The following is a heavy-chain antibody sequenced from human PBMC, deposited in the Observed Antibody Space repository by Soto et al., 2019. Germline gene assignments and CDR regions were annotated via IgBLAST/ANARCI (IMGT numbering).Heavy chain of an antibody. CDR3: VKGGHEWGRYFYRVLAS. D-gene: IGHD1-26*01. Sequence: QVQLQQSGPGLVKPYQTLSLSCTVSGGSISSGDNFWGWMRQSPGKGLEWIGYIQDSGSTYYKPSLESLVTFAADSSKRPCSLNLTFVNVADTAVYYFVKGGHEWGRYFYRVLASWGQGILVTVSS. CDR2: IQDSGST. J-gene: IGHJ5*02. V-gene: IGHV4-30-4*01. CDR1: GGSISSGDNF.